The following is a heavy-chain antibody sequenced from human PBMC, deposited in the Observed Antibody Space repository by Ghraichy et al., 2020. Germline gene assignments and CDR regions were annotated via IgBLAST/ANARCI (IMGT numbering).Heavy chain of an antibody. CDR1: GGSFSGYY. V-gene: IGHV4-34*01. CDR2: INHSGST. Sequence: SPTLSLTCAVYGGSFSGYYWSWIRQPPGKGLEWIGEINHSGSTNYNPSLKSRVTISVDTSKNQFSLKLSSVTAADTAVYYCARALGTVTTSGYFDYWGQGTLVTVSS. J-gene: IGHJ4*02. CDR3: ARALGTVTTSGYFDY. D-gene: IGHD4-17*01.